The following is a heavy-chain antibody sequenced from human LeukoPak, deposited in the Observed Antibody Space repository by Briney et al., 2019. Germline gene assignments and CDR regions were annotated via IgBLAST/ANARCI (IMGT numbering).Heavy chain of an antibody. Sequence: GGSLRLSCEASRFTFSSSWMSWVRQAPGKGLEWVANIKQDGSDKYYVDSVKGRFTISRDNAKNSLYLEMNSLRAEDTAVYYCAREAGPAYCSTTSCLNWFDPWGQGTLVTVFS. V-gene: IGHV3-7*05. J-gene: IGHJ5*02. D-gene: IGHD2-2*01. CDR1: RFTFSSSW. CDR3: AREAGPAYCSTTSCLNWFDP. CDR2: IKQDGSDK.